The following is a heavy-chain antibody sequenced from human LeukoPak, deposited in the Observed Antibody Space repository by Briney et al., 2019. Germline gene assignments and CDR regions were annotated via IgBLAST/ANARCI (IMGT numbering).Heavy chain of an antibody. CDR3: AKKMGTGSSQERGTFDY. CDR2: VRGKTSNYAT. V-gene: IGHV3-73*01. D-gene: IGHD2-2*01. CDR1: GFTFSGPS. Sequence: LSGGSLRLSCAASGFTFSGPSIHWVRQTPGKGMEWVGRVRGKTSNYATEYAASVRGRFTISRDDSRNTAFLQMNNLRAEDTAIYYCAKKMGTGSSQERGTFDYWGQGTLVTVSS. J-gene: IGHJ4*02.